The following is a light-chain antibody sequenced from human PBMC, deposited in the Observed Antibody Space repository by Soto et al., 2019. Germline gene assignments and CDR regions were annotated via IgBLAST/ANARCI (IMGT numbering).Light chain of an antibody. CDR3: PSYDSSLRGSK. CDR1: SSNIGAGYD. Sequence: QSVLTQPPSVSGAPGQRVTISCTGSSSNIGAGYDVHWYQQLPGTAPKLLIYGNSNRPSGVPDRFSGSKSGTSASLAITGLQAEDEADYDCPSYDSSLRGSKFGGGTKLTV. V-gene: IGLV1-40*01. CDR2: GNS. J-gene: IGLJ2*01.